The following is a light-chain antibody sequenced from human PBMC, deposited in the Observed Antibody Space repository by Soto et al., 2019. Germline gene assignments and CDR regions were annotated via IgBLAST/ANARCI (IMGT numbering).Light chain of an antibody. Sequence: QSVGTQPPSVSGAPGQRVTISCTGSGSNIGTGYDVHWYQQRPGTAPKLLIYGNSNRPSGVPDRFSGSKSGTSASLAITGLQAEDEADYYCQSFDSSRFYVFGTGTKVTVL. CDR3: QSFDSSRFYV. CDR2: GNS. CDR1: GSNIGTGYD. J-gene: IGLJ1*01. V-gene: IGLV1-40*01.